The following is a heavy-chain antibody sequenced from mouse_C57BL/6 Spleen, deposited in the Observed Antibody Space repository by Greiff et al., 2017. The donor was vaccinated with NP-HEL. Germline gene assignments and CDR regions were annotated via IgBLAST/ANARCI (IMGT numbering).Heavy chain of an antibody. J-gene: IGHJ1*03. CDR2: IRNNANGYTT. CDR3: AGEICYGSRCRYFDD. V-gene: IGHV7-3*01. CDR1: GFTFTDYY. D-gene: IGHD1-1*01. Sequence: EVQLVESGGGLVQPGGSLSLSCAASGFTFTDYYMSWVRQPPGKALEWLGFIRNNANGYTTVYSASVNGRFTISRDNSLSILYLQMNAVRAEDSPTYDGAGEICYGSRCRYFDDWGTGTTVTVSS.